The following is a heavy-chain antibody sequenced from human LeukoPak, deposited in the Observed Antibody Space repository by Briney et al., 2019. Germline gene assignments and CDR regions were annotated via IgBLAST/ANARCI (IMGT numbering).Heavy chain of an antibody. CDR3: ARRRIPNRDAFDI. V-gene: IGHV3-23*01. D-gene: IGHD1-14*01. Sequence: GGSLRLSCAASGFTFSSYGMSWVRQAPGKGLEWVSAISGSGGSTYYADSVKGRFTISRDNSKNTLYLQMNSLRAEDTAVYYCARRRIPNRDAFDIWAQGTMVTVSS. CDR2: ISGSGGST. J-gene: IGHJ3*02. CDR1: GFTFSSYG.